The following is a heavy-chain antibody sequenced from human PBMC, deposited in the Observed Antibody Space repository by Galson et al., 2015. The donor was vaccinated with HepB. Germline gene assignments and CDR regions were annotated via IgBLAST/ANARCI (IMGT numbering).Heavy chain of an antibody. CDR1: GFTFSSYS. J-gene: IGHJ4*01. CDR3: ARDRYDFWSGYYTYYYFDY. CDR2: ISSSSSTI. D-gene: IGHD3-3*01. V-gene: IGHV3-48*01. Sequence: SLRLSCAASGFTFSSYSMNWVRQAPGKGLEWVSYISSSSSTIYYADSVKGRFTISRDNAKNSLYLQMNSLRAEDTAVYYCARDRYDFWSGYYTYYYFDYWGHGTLVTVSS.